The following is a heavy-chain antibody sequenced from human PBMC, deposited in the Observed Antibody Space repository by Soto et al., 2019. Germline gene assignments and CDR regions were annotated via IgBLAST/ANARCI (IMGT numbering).Heavy chain of an antibody. CDR2: IYHSGST. V-gene: IGHV4-30-2*01. CDR1: DGSSGGGGYC. J-gene: IGHJ4*02. Sequence: TSQIIRVRYAVSDGSSGGGGYCWSWIRQPPGKGLEWIGYIYHSGSTYYNPSLKSRVTISVDRSKNQFSLKLSSVTAADTAVYYCARPEDYYFGSWGQGTLVPVSS. CDR3: ARPEDYYFGS.